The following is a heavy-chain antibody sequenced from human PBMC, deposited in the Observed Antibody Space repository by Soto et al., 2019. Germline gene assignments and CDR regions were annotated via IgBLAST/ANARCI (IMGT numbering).Heavy chain of an antibody. CDR3: ASSRSGYYNTPWFDP. Sequence: ASVKVSCKASGYTFTGYYMHWVRQAPGQGLEWMGWINPNSGGTNYAQKFQGWVTMTRDTSISTAYMELSRLRSDDTAVYYCASSRSGYYNTPWFDPWGQGTLVTSPQ. CDR2: INPNSGGT. V-gene: IGHV1-2*04. D-gene: IGHD3-22*01. CDR1: GYTFTGYY. J-gene: IGHJ5*02.